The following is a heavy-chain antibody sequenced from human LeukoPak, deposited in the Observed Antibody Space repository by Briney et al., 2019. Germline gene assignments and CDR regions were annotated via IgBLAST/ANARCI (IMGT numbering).Heavy chain of an antibody. CDR2: IYYSGST. CDR1: GGSIGSYY. Sequence: SETLSLTCTVSGGSIGSYYWSWIRQPPGKGLEWIGYIYYSGSTNYNPSLKSRVTISVDTSKNQFSLKLSSVTAADTAVYYCARDSISTTFYNWFDPWGQGTLVTVSS. D-gene: IGHD2/OR15-2a*01. CDR3: ARDSISTTFYNWFDP. J-gene: IGHJ5*02. V-gene: IGHV4-59*01.